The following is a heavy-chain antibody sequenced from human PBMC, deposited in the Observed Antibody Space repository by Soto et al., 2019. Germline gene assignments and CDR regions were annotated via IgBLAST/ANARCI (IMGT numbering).Heavy chain of an antibody. Sequence: SETLSLTCTVSGGSISSSSYYWGWIRQPPGKGLEWIGRIFCSGSTYYNPYLKSRVTISVDTSRNQFSLKLSSVTAADTDVYYCARLTGYSYARNWFETWGQGTLV. V-gene: IGHV4-39*01. D-gene: IGHD5-18*01. CDR2: IFCSGST. CDR1: GGSISSSSYY. CDR3: ARLTGYSYARNWFET. J-gene: IGHJ5*02.